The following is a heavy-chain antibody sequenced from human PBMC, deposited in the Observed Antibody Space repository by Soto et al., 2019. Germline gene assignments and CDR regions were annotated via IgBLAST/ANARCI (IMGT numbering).Heavy chain of an antibody. CDR1: GGSFSGYY. J-gene: IGHJ5*02. CDR3: ARGLGPGGARMNWFDP. CDR2: INHSGST. V-gene: IGHV4-34*01. D-gene: IGHD3-10*01. Sequence: ETLSLTCAVYGGSFSGYYWSWIRQPPGKGLEWIGEINHSGSTNYNPSLKSRVTISVDTSKNQFSLKLSSVTAADTAVYYCARGLGPGGARMNWFDPWGQGTLVTVSS.